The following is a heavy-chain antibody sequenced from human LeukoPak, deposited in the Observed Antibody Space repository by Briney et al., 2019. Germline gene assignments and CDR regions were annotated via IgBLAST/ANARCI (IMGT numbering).Heavy chain of an antibody. D-gene: IGHD4-17*01. CDR2: ISSSSTI. CDR3: ARGAYGDSIDY. V-gene: IGHV3-48*01. J-gene: IGHJ4*02. Sequence: GGSLRLSCAASGFTFSSYSMNWVRQAPGKGLEWVSYISSSSTIHYADSVKGRFTISRDNAKNSLYLQMNSLRAEDTAVYYCARGAYGDSIDYWGQGTLVTVSS. CDR1: GFTFSSYS.